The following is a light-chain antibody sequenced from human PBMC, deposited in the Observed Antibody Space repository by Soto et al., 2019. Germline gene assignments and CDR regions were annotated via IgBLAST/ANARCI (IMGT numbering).Light chain of an antibody. CDR1: SNDLGRYNY. CDR2: DAA. J-gene: IGLJ1*01. CDR3: CLYAGSDALV. Sequence: QYVRTQPRSVSVSPGQSVTMSGTGTSNDLGRYNYVTWYQQHPGEAPKLVMYDAAQRPAGVSDRLSGDKSGKTASLTISGLPADDEATYYCCLYAGSDALVIGSGTKVTVL. V-gene: IGLV2-11*01.